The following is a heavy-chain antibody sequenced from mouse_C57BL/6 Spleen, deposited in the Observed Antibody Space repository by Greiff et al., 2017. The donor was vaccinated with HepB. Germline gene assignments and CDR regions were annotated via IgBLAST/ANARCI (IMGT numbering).Heavy chain of an antibody. CDR1: GFTFSDYG. Sequence: EVMLVESGGGLVKPGGSLKLSCAASGFTFSDYGMHWVRQAPEKGLEWVAYISSGSSTIYYADTVKGRFTISRDNAKNTLVQQMTSLRSEDTAMYYWARGGYYARDYWGQGTSVTVS. CDR3: ARGGYYARDY. CDR2: ISSGSSTI. V-gene: IGHV5-17*01. J-gene: IGHJ4*01.